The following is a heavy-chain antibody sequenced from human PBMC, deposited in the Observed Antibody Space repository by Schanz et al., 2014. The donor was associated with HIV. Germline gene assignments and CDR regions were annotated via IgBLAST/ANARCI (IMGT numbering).Heavy chain of an antibody. CDR3: ARSPSFGMDV. CDR1: GFIFKTYS. V-gene: IGHV3-48*02. Sequence: EVQLLESGGNLVHPGGSLRLSCAASGFIFKTYSMNWVRQAPGKGLEWISKLSSASTFIYYADSVRGRFTVSRDNAKNSLYLQMNSLRDEDTAVYYCARSPSFGMDVWGQGTTVTVSS. CDR2: LSSASTFI. J-gene: IGHJ6*02.